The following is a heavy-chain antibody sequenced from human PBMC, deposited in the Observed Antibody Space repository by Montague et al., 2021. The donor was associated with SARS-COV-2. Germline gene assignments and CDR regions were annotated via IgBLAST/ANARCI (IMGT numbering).Heavy chain of an antibody. V-gene: IGHV3-30-3*01. Sequence: SLRLSCAASGFTFSSYAMHWVRQAPGKGLEWVAVISYDGSNKYYADSVKGRFTISRDNSKNTLYLQMNSLRAEDTAVYYCAREDPSFDASDIWGQGTMVTVSS. CDR1: GFTFSSYA. CDR3: AREDPSFDASDI. J-gene: IGHJ3*02. CDR2: ISYDGSNK.